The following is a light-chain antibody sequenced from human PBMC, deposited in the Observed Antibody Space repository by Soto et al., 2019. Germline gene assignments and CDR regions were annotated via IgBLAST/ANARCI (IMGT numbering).Light chain of an antibody. J-gene: IGKJ2*01. CDR2: DAS. CDR3: QQYNRAYT. Sequence: DIQMTQSPSTLSASLGDRVTITCRASQSISSWLAWYQQKPGKAPKLLIYDASSLESGVPSRFSGSGSGTEFTLTISSLQPDDFASYYCQQYNRAYTFGQGTKLEIK. CDR1: QSISSW. V-gene: IGKV1-5*01.